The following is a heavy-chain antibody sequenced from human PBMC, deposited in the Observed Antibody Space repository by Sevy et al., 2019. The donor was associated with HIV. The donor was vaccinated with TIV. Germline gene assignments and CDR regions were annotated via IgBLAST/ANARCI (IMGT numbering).Heavy chain of an antibody. J-gene: IGHJ4*02. Sequence: GGSLRLSCAASGFTFSDYGMNWFRQAPGRGLEWVAVISCDGSNKYYSDSVKGRFTISRDNSKDTLFLQMNSLRAEDTAVYYCAKVRCRFCSGGSSYYFDNWGQGTLVTVSS. CDR3: AKVRCRFCSGGSSYYFDN. CDR1: GFTFSDYG. V-gene: IGHV3-30*18. CDR2: ISCDGSNK. D-gene: IGHD2-15*01.